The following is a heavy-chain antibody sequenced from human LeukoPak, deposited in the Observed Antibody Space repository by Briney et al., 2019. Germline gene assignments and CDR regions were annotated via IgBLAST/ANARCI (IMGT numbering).Heavy chain of an antibody. D-gene: IGHD5-18*01. V-gene: IGHV3-49*04. CDR3: TRASAWTAAMVYY. Sequence: PGGSLRLSCTASGFTFGDYAMSWVRQAPGKGLEWVGFIRSKAYGGTTEYAASVKDRFTISRDDSKSIAYLQMNSLKTEDTAVYYCTRASAWTAAMVYYWGQGTLVTVSS. CDR1: GFTFGDYA. CDR2: IRSKAYGGTT. J-gene: IGHJ4*02.